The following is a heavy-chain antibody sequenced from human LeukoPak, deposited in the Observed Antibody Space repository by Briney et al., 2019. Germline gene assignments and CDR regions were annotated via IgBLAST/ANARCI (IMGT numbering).Heavy chain of an antibody. V-gene: IGHV1-8*01. CDR1: GYTFTSYD. CDR2: MNPNSGNT. D-gene: IGHD3-22*01. CDR3: ARGAGPTTSPNYYDSSGYYLWYFDY. Sequence: ASVKVSCKASGYTFTSYDINWVRQATGQGREWMGWMNPNSGNTGYAQKFQGRVTMTRNTSISTAYMELSSLRSEDTAVYYCARGAGPTTSPNYYDSSGYYLWYFDYWGQGTLVTVSS. J-gene: IGHJ4*02.